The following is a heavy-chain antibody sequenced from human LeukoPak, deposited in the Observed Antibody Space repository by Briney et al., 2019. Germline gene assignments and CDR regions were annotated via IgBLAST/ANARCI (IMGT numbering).Heavy chain of an antibody. CDR2: VSWNSGSI. V-gene: IGHV3-9*01. J-gene: IGHJ6*03. CDR3: AKGGYSTLMDV. Sequence: GGSLRLSCTASGFTFDNYAMYWVRQAPGKGLEWVSGVSWNSGSIAYADSVKGRFTISRDDAKNSLYLQMNSLRVEDTAVYYCAKGGYSTLMDVWGKGTTVTVSS. CDR1: GFTFDNYA. D-gene: IGHD6-13*01.